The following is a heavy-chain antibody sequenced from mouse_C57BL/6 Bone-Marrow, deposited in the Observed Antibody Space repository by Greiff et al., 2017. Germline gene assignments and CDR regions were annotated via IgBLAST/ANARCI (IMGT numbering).Heavy chain of an antibody. CDR3: ARYYGRRAWFAD. Sequence: VQLKQSGAELVKPGASVKLSCTASGFNIKDYYMHWVKQRTEQGLEWIGRIDPEDGETKYAPKFQGKATITAYKSSNTAYLQLSSLTSEDTAVSYCARYYGRRAWFADWGQGTLVTVAA. J-gene: IGHJ3*01. CDR1: GFNIKDYY. V-gene: IGHV14-2*01. D-gene: IGHD1-1*01. CDR2: IDPEDGET.